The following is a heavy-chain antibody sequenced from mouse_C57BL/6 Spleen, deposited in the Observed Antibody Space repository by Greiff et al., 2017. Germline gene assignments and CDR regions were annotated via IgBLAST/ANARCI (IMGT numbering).Heavy chain of an antibody. V-gene: IGHV1-64*01. J-gene: IGHJ1*03. D-gene: IGHD1-1*01. CDR2: IHPNSGST. Sequence: VQLQQPGAELVKPGASVKLSCKASGYTFTSYWMHWVKQRPGQGLEWIGMIHPNSGSTNYNEKFKSKATLTVDKSSSTAYMQLSSLTSEDSAVYYCAGTTVVGDWYFDVWGTGTTVTVSS. CDR3: AGTTVVGDWYFDV. CDR1: GYTFTSYW.